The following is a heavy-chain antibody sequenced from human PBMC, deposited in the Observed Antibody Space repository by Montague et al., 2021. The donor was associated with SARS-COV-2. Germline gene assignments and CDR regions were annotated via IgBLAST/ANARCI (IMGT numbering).Heavy chain of an antibody. CDR1: GGSIRSGSYY. J-gene: IGHJ6*02. V-gene: IGHV4-61*02. Sequence: TLSLTRTVSGGSIRSGSYYWSWIREPAGKGLEWIGRIYSSGSTNYXRSLKSRVTMSVDTSKNQFSLKVSSVTAADTAVYYCARDYGDYSYYYGLDVWGQGTTVTVSS. CDR2: IYSSGST. D-gene: IGHD4-17*01. CDR3: ARDYGDYSYYYGLDV.